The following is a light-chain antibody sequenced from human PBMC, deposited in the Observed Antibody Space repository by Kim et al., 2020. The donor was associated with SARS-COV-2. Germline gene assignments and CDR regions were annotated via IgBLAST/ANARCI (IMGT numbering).Light chain of an antibody. CDR3: CSYTGTSTMV. J-gene: IGLJ2*01. Sequence: LTQPRSVSGSPGQSVTISCTGTSSDIGGYNYVSWYQKYPGKAPKLMIYDVSKRPSGVPDRFSGSKSGNTASLTISGLQAEDEADYYCCSYTGTSTMVFGGGTQLTVL. V-gene: IGLV2-11*01. CDR2: DVS. CDR1: SSDIGGYNY.